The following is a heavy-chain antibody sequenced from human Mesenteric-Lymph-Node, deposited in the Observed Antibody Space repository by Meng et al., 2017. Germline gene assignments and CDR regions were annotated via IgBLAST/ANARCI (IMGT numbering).Heavy chain of an antibody. V-gene: IGHV1-2*06. CDR1: GYTFTGYY. CDR3: ARTPPDSSGWYYFDY. CDR2: INPNSGGT. D-gene: IGHD6-19*01. Sequence: ASVNVSCKASGYTFTGYYMHWVRQAPGQGLEWMGRINPNSGGTNYAQKFQGRVTLTRDTSISTAYMELSRLRSDDTAVYYCARTPPDSSGWYYFDYWGQGTLVTVSS. J-gene: IGHJ4*02.